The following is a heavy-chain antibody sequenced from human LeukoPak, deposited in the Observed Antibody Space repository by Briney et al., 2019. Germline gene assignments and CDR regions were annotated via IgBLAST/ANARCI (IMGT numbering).Heavy chain of an antibody. V-gene: IGHV4-34*01. D-gene: IGHD3-22*01. CDR2: INHSGST. J-gene: IGHJ4*02. CDR3: ARAVYYYDSSGYRYYFDY. CDR1: GGSFSGYY. Sequence: SETLSLTCAVYGGSFSGYYWSWIRQPPGKGLEWIGEINHSGSTNYNPSLKSRVTISVDTSKNQFSLKLSSVNAADMAVYYCARAVYYYDSSGYRYYFDYWGQGTLVTVSS.